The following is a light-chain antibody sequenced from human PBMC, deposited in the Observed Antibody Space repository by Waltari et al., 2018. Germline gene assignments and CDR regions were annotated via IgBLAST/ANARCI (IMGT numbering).Light chain of an antibody. V-gene: IGKV4-1*01. CDR1: PSLFYSSTNKSY. J-gene: IGKJ1*01. CDR2: WAS. CDR3: QQYYTNTWA. Sequence: DMVMTQSPDSLSVSLGERATINCKSSPSLFYSSTNKSYLTWWQQKPGQPPKLLIYWASARYSGVPDRFSGSGSGTDFSLTISSLQAEDVAVYYCQQYYTNTWAFGQGTKVEI.